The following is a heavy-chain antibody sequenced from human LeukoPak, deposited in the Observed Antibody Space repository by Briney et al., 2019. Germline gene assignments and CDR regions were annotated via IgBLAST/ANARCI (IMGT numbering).Heavy chain of an antibody. CDR3: AKEDYDILTGYYSQLGAFDI. CDR1: GFTFSSYA. J-gene: IGHJ3*02. CDR2: ISGSGGST. Sequence: GGSLRLSCAASGFTFSSYAMSWVRQAPGKGLEWVSAISGSGGSTYYADSVKGRFTISRDNSKNTLYLQMNSLRAEDTAVYYCAKEDYDILTGYYSQLGAFDIWGQGTMVTLCS. V-gene: IGHV3-23*01. D-gene: IGHD3-9*01.